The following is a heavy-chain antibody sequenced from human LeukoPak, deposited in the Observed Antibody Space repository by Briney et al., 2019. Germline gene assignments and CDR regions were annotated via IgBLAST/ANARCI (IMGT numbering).Heavy chain of an antibody. D-gene: IGHD4-17*01. CDR2: LFHSGST. CDR1: GYSISSGYY. V-gene: IGHV4-38-2*02. CDR3: AREGYAVTYYFDY. Sequence: PSETLSLTCTVSGYSISSGYYWGWIRQPPGKGLEWIGSLFHSGSTYYNPSLKSRVIILVDTSKNQFSLKLSSVTAADTAVYYCAREGYAVTYYFDYWGPGTLVTVSS. J-gene: IGHJ4*02.